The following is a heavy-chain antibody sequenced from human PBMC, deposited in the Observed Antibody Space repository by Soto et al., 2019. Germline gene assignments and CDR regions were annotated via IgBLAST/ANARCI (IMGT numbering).Heavy chain of an antibody. CDR1: GFSLSTSGVG. CDR2: IYWDDDK. J-gene: IGHJ5*02. CDR3: AHRRVLPAKGNNWFDP. D-gene: IGHD2-15*01. V-gene: IGHV2-5*02. Sequence: QITLKESGPTLVKPTQTLTLTCTFSGFSLSTSGVGVGWIRQPPGKALEWLAFIYWDDDKRYSPSLKSRLTTTKDTSKNQVVLTMPNMDHVDTATYYCAHRRVLPAKGNNWFDPWGQGTLVIVSS.